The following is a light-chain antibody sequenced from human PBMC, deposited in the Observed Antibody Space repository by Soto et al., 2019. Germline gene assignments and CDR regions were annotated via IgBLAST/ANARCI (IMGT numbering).Light chain of an antibody. V-gene: IGKV1-39*01. CDR3: QHSYGSPPWT. CDR1: QSISTY. J-gene: IGKJ1*01. Sequence: DIQMTQSPSSLSASVGDRVTISSRASQSISTYLNWYQQKPGTAPRLLIYRASSVKSGVPPRFSGSGSGRDFTLTISSLRPEDSATYFCQHSYGSPPWTFRQGTKVEVK. CDR2: RAS.